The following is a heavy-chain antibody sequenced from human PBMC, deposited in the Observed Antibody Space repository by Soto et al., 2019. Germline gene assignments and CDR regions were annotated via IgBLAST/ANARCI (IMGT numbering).Heavy chain of an antibody. CDR2: ISSGAITI. Sequence: GGSLRLSCAASGFTFSDYYMNWIRQAPGKGLEWVSYISSGAITIYYADSVKGRFTISRDNAKNSLYLQMNSLRAEDTAVYYCAGQYSSSSVDFWGQGTLVIVSS. D-gene: IGHD6-6*01. J-gene: IGHJ4*02. V-gene: IGHV3-11*01. CDR1: GFTFSDYY. CDR3: AGQYSSSSVDF.